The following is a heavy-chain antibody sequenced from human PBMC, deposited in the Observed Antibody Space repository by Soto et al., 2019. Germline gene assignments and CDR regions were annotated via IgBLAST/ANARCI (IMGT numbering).Heavy chain of an antibody. V-gene: IGHV3-9*01. D-gene: IGHD2-2*01. CDR3: VRGYFSSTNCPAAMFYFDY. J-gene: IGHJ4*02. Sequence: EVQLVESGGGLVQPGRSLRLSCAASGFTFDDYTMHWVRQAPGKGLEWVSGVTWNSGFTAYADSVKGRFTISRDNAKNSLYLQMISLRPEDTALYSCVRGYFSSTNCPAAMFYFDYWGQGALVTVSS. CDR2: VTWNSGFT. CDR1: GFTFDDYT.